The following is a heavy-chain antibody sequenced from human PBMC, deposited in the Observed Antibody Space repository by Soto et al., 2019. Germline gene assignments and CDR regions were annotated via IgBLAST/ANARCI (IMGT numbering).Heavy chain of an antibody. J-gene: IGHJ3*02. CDR1: GGSISSGGAYY. D-gene: IGHD3-10*01. CDR3: ARVWGGAFDI. V-gene: IGHV4-30-4*02. Sequence: SETLSLTCAVSGGSISSGGAYYLSWIRQSPGKGLGCIAYIQYSGCTSYISSLKSLVTMSVDTAKNQFSLKVSSVTAADPAVYYGARVWGGAFDIGGQGTRVTVS. CDR2: IQYSGCT.